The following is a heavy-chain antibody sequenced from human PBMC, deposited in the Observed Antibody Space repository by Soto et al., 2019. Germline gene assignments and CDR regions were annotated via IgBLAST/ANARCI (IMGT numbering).Heavy chain of an antibody. Sequence: PSETLSLTCTVSGGPISSYYWSWIRQPPGKGLEWIGYISYSGGTKYNPSLKNRVTMSIDMSKNQFSLNLNSVTAADTAVYYCATSGYCTRTSCYSFDYWGQGALVTVSS. CDR2: ISYSGGT. CDR1: GGPISSYY. CDR3: ATSGYCTRTSCYSFDY. J-gene: IGHJ4*02. V-gene: IGHV4-59*08. D-gene: IGHD2-2*01.